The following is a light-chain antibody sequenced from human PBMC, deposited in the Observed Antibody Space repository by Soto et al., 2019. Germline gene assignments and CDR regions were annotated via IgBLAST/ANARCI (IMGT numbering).Light chain of an antibody. CDR3: QQYYSTPPT. V-gene: IGKV4-1*01. CDR2: WAS. CDR1: QSVLYSSNNKNY. Sequence: DIVMTQSPDSLAVSLGERATINCKSSQSVLYSSNNKNYLAWYQQKPGQPPKLLIYWASTREPGVPDRFSGSGSVTDFTLTISSLQAEDVAVYYCQQYYSTPPTFGQGTKVEIK. J-gene: IGKJ1*01.